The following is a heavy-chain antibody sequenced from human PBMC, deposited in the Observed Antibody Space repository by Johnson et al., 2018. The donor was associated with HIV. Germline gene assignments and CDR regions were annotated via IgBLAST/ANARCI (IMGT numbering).Heavy chain of an antibody. CDR1: GLSFSNYW. Sequence: VPLVESGGGVVQPGRSLKVSCAASGLSFSNYWMSWVRQAPGKGLEWVANIKQDGSEKYYVDSVKGRFTISRDNAKNSLYLQMNSLRAEDTAVYYCAGSMGYSSGYYSPYGADAFDIWGQGTMVTVSS. CDR3: AGSMGYSSGYYSPYGADAFDI. D-gene: IGHD3-22*01. J-gene: IGHJ3*02. V-gene: IGHV3-7*03. CDR2: IKQDGSEK.